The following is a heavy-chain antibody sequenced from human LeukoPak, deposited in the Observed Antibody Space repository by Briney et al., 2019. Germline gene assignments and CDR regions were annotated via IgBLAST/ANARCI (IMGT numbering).Heavy chain of an antibody. Sequence: SETLSLTCTVSGGSISIRTYYWGWIRQPPGKGLEWIGSIFYSGSSYYNPSLKSRVTISVDTSKNHFSLELTSVTAADTAVYYCARDSGSYSFDCWGQGTLVTVSS. CDR2: IFYSGSS. CDR1: GGSISIRTYY. V-gene: IGHV4-39*02. D-gene: IGHD1-26*01. J-gene: IGHJ4*02. CDR3: ARDSGSYSFDC.